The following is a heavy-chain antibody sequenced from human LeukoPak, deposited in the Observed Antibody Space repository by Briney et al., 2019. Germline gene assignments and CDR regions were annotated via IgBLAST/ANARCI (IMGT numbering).Heavy chain of an antibody. CDR3: ARGRYDSSGYYYGIDY. D-gene: IGHD3-22*01. Sequence: GGSLRLSCAASGFTFSSYGMHWVRQAPGKGLEWVAVIWYDGSNKYYADSVKGRFTISRDNSKNTLYLQMNSLRAEDTAVYYCARGRYDSSGYYYGIDYWGQGTLATVSS. V-gene: IGHV3-33*01. J-gene: IGHJ4*02. CDR2: IWYDGSNK. CDR1: GFTFSSYG.